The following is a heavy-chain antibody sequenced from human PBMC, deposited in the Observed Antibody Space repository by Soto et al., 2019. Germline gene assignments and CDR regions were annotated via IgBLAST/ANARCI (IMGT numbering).Heavy chain of an antibody. D-gene: IGHD4-17*01. Sequence: EVQLLESGGGLVQPGGSLRLSCAASGFTFSSYAMSWVRQAPGKGLEWVSAISGSGGSTYYADSVKGRFTISRDNSKNTLYLQMNSLRAEETAVYYCAKVSIAFYGDPLFFDFWGQGTLVTVSS. CDR2: ISGSGGST. CDR3: AKVSIAFYGDPLFFDF. CDR1: GFTFSSYA. J-gene: IGHJ4*02. V-gene: IGHV3-23*01.